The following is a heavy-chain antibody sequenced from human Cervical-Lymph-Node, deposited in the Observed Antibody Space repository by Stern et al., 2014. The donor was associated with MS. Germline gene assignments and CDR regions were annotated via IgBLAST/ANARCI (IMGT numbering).Heavy chain of an antibody. D-gene: IGHD2-15*01. Sequence: QVQLVQSGAGVKKPGASVKVSCKASGYTFTGYYLRWVRQAPGQGLEWMGCFNPNSGGTNYAQKFQGRVTMTRDTSISTAYLELSGLRSDDTAIYYCARESLGYCSGGSCYSDYWGQGTPVTVSS. V-gene: IGHV1-2*02. CDR1: GYTFTGYY. J-gene: IGHJ4*02. CDR2: FNPNSGGT. CDR3: ARESLGYCSGGSCYSDY.